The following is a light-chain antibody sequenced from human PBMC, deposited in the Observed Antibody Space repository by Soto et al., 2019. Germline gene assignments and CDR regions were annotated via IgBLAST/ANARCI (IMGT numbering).Light chain of an antibody. J-gene: IGKJ1*01. Sequence: EVVLTQSPGTLSLALGERATLSCRASQSVSSSDLAWYQQKPGQAPRLLMYDASSRATGIPDRFSGSGSGTDFTLPISRLEPEDFAVYYCKPYGSSSWTFGQGTKVDIK. CDR3: KPYGSSSWT. V-gene: IGKV3-20*01. CDR2: DAS. CDR1: QSVSSSD.